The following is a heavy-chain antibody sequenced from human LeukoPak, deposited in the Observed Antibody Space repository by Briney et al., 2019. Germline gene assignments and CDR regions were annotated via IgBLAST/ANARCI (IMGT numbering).Heavy chain of an antibody. V-gene: IGHV3-23*01. D-gene: IGHD3-22*01. J-gene: IGHJ4*02. CDR1: GFTFRTYA. CDR2: ISDSGDAT. Sequence: GGSLRLSCAASGFTFRTYAMSWVRQAPGKGLEWVSSISDSGDATYYTDSVKGRFTISRDNPKNTLYLQMSSLRAEDTAIYYCAKVATYYYDSSGYSDYWGQGTLVTVSS. CDR3: AKVATYYYDSSGYSDY.